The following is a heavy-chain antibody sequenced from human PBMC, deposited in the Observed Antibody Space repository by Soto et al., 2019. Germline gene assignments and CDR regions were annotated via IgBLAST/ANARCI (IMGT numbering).Heavy chain of an antibody. J-gene: IGHJ4*02. D-gene: IGHD1-20*01. CDR2: ISWNSVRI. Sequence: DVQLVESGGGLVQPGRSLRLSCAASGFTFDDYAMHWVRQGPGKGLEWVSGISWNSVRIDYADSVKGRFTISRDNAKNYLYLPMNRLRGEETALYYCANIHNRGGLDSWGQGTLVTVSS. CDR3: ANIHNRGGLDS. V-gene: IGHV3-9*01. CDR1: GFTFDDYA.